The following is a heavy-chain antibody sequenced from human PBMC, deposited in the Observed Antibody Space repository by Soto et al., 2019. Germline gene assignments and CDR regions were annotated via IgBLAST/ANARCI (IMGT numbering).Heavy chain of an antibody. CDR3: ARDRGYSYGYVRFDY. D-gene: IGHD5-18*01. J-gene: IGHJ4*02. Sequence: ASVKVSCKSSGYTFTSYYMHCVRPAPGQGLEWMGIINPSGGSTSYAQKFQGRVTMTRDTSTSTVYMELSSLRSEDTAVYYCARDRGYSYGYVRFDYWGQGTLVTVSS. CDR1: GYTFTSYY. V-gene: IGHV1-46*01. CDR2: INPSGGST.